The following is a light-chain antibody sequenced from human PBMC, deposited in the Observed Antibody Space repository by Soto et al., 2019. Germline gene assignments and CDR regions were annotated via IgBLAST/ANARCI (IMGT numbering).Light chain of an antibody. Sequence: QSALTQPPSAPGSPGQSVTISCTGTSSDVGAYNYVSWYQQHPGKAPKLMIYEVSKRPSGVPDRFSGSKSGNTASLTVSGLQTEDEADYYCSSKRGRNSYVFGTGTKVTVL. CDR3: SSKRGRNSYV. CDR2: EVS. J-gene: IGLJ1*01. V-gene: IGLV2-8*01. CDR1: SSDVGAYNY.